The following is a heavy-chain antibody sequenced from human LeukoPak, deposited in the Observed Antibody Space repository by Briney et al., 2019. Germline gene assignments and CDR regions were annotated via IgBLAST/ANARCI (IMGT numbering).Heavy chain of an antibody. CDR1: GFTFSSYS. CDR2: ISSSSSYI. D-gene: IGHD2/OR15-2a*01. CDR3: ARGGPVRDYFDY. V-gene: IGHV3-21*01. Sequence: EPGGSLRLSCAASGFTFSSYSMNWVRQAPGKGLEWVSSISSSSSYIYYADSVKGRFTISRDNAKNSLYLQMNSLRAEDTAVYYCARGGPVRDYFDYWGQGTLVTVSS. J-gene: IGHJ4*02.